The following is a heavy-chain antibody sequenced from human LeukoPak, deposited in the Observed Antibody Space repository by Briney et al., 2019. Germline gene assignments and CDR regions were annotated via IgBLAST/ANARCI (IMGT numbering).Heavy chain of an antibody. CDR2: ISSGGGST. CDR1: GFTFSSCA. D-gene: IGHD6-13*01. V-gene: IGHV3-23*01. J-gene: IGHJ4*02. CDR3: AKASSWYPTFDY. Sequence: GGSLRLSCAASGFTFSSCAMSWVRQAPGKGLEWVSTISSGGGSTYYADSVKGRFTISRDNSKNTLYLQMNSLRAEDTAVYYCAKASSWYPTFDYWGQGTLVTVSS.